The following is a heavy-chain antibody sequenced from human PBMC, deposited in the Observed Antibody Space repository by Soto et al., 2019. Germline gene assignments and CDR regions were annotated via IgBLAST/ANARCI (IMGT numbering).Heavy chain of an antibody. CDR1: GGSISSGGYY. D-gene: IGHD3-3*01. CDR3: ARVSYYDFWSGSMGSKYFDY. CDR2: IYYSGST. J-gene: IGHJ4*02. V-gene: IGHV4-31*03. Sequence: SETLSLTCTVSGGSISSGGYYWSWIRQHPGKGLEWIGYIYYSGSTYYNPSLKSRVTISVDTSKNQFSLKLSSVTAADTAVYYCARVSYYDFWSGSMGSKYFDYWGQGTLVTVSS.